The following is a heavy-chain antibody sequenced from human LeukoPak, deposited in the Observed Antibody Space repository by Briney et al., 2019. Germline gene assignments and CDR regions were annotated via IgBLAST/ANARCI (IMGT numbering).Heavy chain of an antibody. J-gene: IGHJ4*02. Sequence: ASVKVSCKASGYTFTGDYMHWVRQAPGQGLEWMGWINPNSGGTNYAQKFQGRVTMTRDTSISTAYMELSRLRSDDTAVYYCARDKEILIYFDSSGYYFDYWGQGTLVTVSS. D-gene: IGHD3-22*01. CDR1: GYTFTGDY. V-gene: IGHV1-2*02. CDR2: INPNSGGT. CDR3: ARDKEILIYFDSSGYYFDY.